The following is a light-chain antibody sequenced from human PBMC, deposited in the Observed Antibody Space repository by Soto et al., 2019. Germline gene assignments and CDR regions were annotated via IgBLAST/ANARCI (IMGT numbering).Light chain of an antibody. Sequence: DIQMTQSPSSLSASVGDRVTITCRASQSISSYLNWYQQKPGKAPKLLIYAASSLQCGVPSRFSGSGSGTDFTLTISSLQPEDFATYYCQPSYSTSWTFGQGTKVEIK. J-gene: IGKJ1*01. CDR1: QSISSY. V-gene: IGKV1-39*01. CDR3: QPSYSTSWT. CDR2: AAS.